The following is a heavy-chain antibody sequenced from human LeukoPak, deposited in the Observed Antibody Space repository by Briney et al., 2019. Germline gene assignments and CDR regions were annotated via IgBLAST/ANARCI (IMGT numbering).Heavy chain of an antibody. CDR2: MWFDKNQ. D-gene: IGHD2-8*01. V-gene: IGHV3-33*01. J-gene: IGHJ6*02. CDR1: GFILNDYG. CDR3: ARDRHCVNGVCHSPPGMDV. Sequence: GSLRLSCAASGFILNDYGMHWVRQAPGKGLEWVADMWFDKNQHFADSVKGRFAISRDNSKNTVYLQINSLRAEDTAVYYCARDRHCVNGVCHSPPGMDVWGQGTTVTVSS.